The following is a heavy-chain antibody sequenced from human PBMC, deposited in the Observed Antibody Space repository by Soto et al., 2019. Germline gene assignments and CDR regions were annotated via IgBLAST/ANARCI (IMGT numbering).Heavy chain of an antibody. J-gene: IGHJ4*02. D-gene: IGHD3-9*01. CDR1: GGSISSSIYY. V-gene: IGHV4-39*01. CDR2: IFYSGST. Sequence: PSDTLSLTCTVSGGSISSSIYYGGWILHPPGKGLEWIGSIFYSGSTYYNPSLKSRVTISVDTSKNQFSLKLSSVTAADTAVYYCARHRYYDILTGYYMIDYWGQGTLVTVSS. CDR3: ARHRYYDILTGYYMIDY.